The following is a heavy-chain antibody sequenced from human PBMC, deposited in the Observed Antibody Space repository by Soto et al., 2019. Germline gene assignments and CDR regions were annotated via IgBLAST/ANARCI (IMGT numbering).Heavy chain of an antibody. CDR3: ARTFKSYGNYYYYYGMDV. Sequence: SCNASVCTFTDYYMHWVLQAPGQGLEWMGWINPNSGGTNYAQKFQGRVTMTRDTSISTAYMELSRLRSDDTAVYYCARTFKSYGNYYYYYGMDVWGQGTTVTVSS. CDR2: INPNSGGT. J-gene: IGHJ6*02. V-gene: IGHV1-2*02. CDR1: VCTFTDYY. D-gene: IGHD5-18*01.